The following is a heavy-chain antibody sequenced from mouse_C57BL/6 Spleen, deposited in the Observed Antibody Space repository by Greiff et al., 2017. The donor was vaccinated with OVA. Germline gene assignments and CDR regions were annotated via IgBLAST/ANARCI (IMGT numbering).Heavy chain of an antibody. D-gene: IGHD2-4*01. CDR3: AKKGDCDYDDVLTY. CDR1: GFALTSYG. Sequence: QVQLKESGPGLVQPSQSLSISCTVSGFALTSYGVHWVRQSPGKGLEWLGVIWRGGSTDYNAAFMSSLSITKDNSNSQVFFKMNSLQAADTAIYYSAKKGDCDYDDVLTYGGQGTLVTGSA. V-gene: IGHV2-5*01. J-gene: IGHJ3*01. CDR2: IWRGGST.